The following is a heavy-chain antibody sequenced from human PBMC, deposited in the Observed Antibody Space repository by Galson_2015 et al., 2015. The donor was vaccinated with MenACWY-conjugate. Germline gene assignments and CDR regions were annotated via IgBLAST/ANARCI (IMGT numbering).Heavy chain of an antibody. CDR1: GFTFGDYW. V-gene: IGHV3-7*03. D-gene: IGHD3-22*01. CDR2: IRGDGSRR. J-gene: IGHJ3*02. Sequence: SLRLSCAASGFTFGDYWMTWVRQAPGKGLEWVANIRGDGSRRYYLESVQGRFSISRDNAENSLYLQMNSLRVEDTAVYYCGRDSNYYDSVVYYDVLDIWGQGTTVSVSS. CDR3: GRDSNYYDSVVYYDVLDI.